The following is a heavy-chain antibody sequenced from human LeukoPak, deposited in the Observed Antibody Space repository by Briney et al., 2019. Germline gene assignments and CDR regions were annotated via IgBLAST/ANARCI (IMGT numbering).Heavy chain of an antibody. CDR2: ISWNSGDI. J-gene: IGHJ2*01. Sequence: SSGGYYWSWIRQHPGKGLEWVASISWNSGDIVHADSVKGRFTISRDNAKNSLYLQMDSLRTEDTALYYCVKSGGYATAIRYFDLWGRGTQVTVSS. D-gene: IGHD2-21*02. CDR3: VKSGGYATAIRYFDL. V-gene: IGHV3-9*01. CDR1: SSGGYY.